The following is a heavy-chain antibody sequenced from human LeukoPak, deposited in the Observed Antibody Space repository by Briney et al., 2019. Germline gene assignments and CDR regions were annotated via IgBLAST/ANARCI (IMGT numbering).Heavy chain of an antibody. J-gene: IGHJ4*02. CDR3: ARGQPGVAAAGNLDY. CDR1: GFTFSSYA. V-gene: IGHV3-33*01. Sequence: GGSLRLSCEASGFTFSSYAMHWVRQAPGKGLEWVAIIWSDGNNKYYADSVEGRFTISRDTSKNTLFLQMNSLRAEDTAVYYCARGQPGVAAAGNLDYWGQGTLVTVSS. D-gene: IGHD6-13*01. CDR2: IWSDGNNK.